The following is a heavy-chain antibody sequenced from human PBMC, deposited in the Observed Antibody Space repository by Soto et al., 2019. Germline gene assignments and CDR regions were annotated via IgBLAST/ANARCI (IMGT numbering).Heavy chain of an antibody. D-gene: IGHD2-15*01. V-gene: IGHV4-34*01. Sequence: SETLSLTCAVYGGSFSGYYWSWIRQPPGKGLEWIGEINHSGSTNYNPSLKSRVTISVDTSKNQFSLKLSSVTAADTAGYYCAREPTTSLGVVYYYYYYMNVGGKGTTVTVSS. J-gene: IGHJ6*03. CDR3: AREPTTSLGVVYYYYYYMNV. CDR2: INHSGST. CDR1: GGSFSGYY.